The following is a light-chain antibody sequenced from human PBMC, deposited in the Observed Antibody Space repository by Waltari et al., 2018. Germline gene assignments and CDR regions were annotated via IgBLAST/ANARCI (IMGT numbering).Light chain of an antibody. V-gene: IGKV1-33*01. CDR3: QQYDNLPLT. Sequence: DTQMTQSPSSLSASVGDRVTITCQASQDISHFLNWYQQKPGTAPKLLITDASTLQTGVPSRFSGNRSGTQFAFTVNGLRSEDVATYFCQQYDNLPLTFGGGSKV. J-gene: IGKJ4*01. CDR2: DAS. CDR1: QDISHF.